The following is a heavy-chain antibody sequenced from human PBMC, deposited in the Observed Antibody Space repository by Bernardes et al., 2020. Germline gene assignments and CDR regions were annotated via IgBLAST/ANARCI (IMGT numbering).Heavy chain of an antibody. CDR3: ARAPSNSAFDI. Sequence: GGSLRLSCAASTFTFSIYSMNWVRQAPGKGLEWVSSISSTSRYIYYADSVKGRFTISRDNAKNSLYLQMNSLRAEDTAVYYCARAPSNSAFDIWGQGTMVTVSS. CDR1: TFTFSIYS. J-gene: IGHJ3*02. CDR2: ISSTSRYI. D-gene: IGHD6-13*01. V-gene: IGHV3-21*01.